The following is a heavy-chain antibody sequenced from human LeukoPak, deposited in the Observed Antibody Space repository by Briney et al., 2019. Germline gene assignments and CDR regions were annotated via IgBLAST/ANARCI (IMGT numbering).Heavy chain of an antibody. CDR1: GFTFSSCS. Sequence: TGGSLRLSCAASGFTFSSCSMNWVRRAPGKGLEWVSSISSSSYYTYYADSVKGRFTISRDNAKNSLYLQMNSLRAEDTAVYYCARDARICSGGSCYFDFWGQGTLVTVSS. V-gene: IGHV3-21*01. CDR3: ARDARICSGGSCYFDF. CDR2: ISSSSYYT. J-gene: IGHJ4*02. D-gene: IGHD2-15*01.